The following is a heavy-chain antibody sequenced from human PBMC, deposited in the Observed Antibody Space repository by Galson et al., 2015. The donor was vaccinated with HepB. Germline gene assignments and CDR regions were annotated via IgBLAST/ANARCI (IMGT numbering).Heavy chain of an antibody. CDR2: INPSGGST. V-gene: IGHV1-46*03. Sequence: SVKVSCKASGYTFTSYYMHWVRRAPGQGLEWMGIINPSGGSTSYAQKFQGRVTMTRDTSTSTVYMELSSLRSEDTAVYYCARAPAAMSSFYYFDYWGQGTLVTVSS. CDR1: GYTFTSYY. CDR3: ARAPAAMSSFYYFDY. J-gene: IGHJ4*02. D-gene: IGHD2-2*01.